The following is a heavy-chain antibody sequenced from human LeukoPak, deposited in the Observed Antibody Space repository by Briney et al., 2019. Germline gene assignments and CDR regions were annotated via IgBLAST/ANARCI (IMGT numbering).Heavy chain of an antibody. CDR2: IYYSGST. V-gene: IGHV4-31*03. D-gene: IGHD2-2*01. CDR3: ARETRDCSSTSCYHSDYYYGMDV. J-gene: IGHJ6*02. CDR1: GGSISSGGYY. Sequence: PSQTLSLTCTVSGGSISSGGYYWSWIRQHPGKGLEWIGYIYYSGSTYYNPSLKGRVTISVDTSKNQFSLKLSSVTAADTAVYYCARETRDCSSTSCYHSDYYYGMDVWGQGTTVTVSS.